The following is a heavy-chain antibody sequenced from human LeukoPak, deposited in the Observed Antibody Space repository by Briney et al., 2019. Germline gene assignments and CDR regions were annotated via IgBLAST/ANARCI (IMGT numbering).Heavy chain of an antibody. Sequence: GGSLRLSCAASGFTFSAYGIHWIRQAPDKGLEWVAVVSSDGNSKFSADSVKGRFTISRDNSKNTLFLQMNSLGPEDTAVYYCAKDQIGWAPGYSSGPLDYWGQGTQVTVSS. CDR3: AKDQIGWAPGYSSGPLDY. J-gene: IGHJ4*02. D-gene: IGHD6-19*01. CDR2: VSSDGNSK. V-gene: IGHV3-30*18. CDR1: GFTFSAYG.